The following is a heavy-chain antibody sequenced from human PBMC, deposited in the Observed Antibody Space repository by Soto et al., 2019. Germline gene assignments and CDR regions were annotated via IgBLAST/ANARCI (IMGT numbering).Heavy chain of an antibody. CDR1: GDTFKNCV. J-gene: IGHJ6*02. Sequence: QVQVVQSGVEVRRPGSSVKVSCKASGDTFKNCVISWVRQAPGQGLEWMGGIIPLFGTTDFAQRFQGRFTITSDESPTTAYMALSRLRSEDTATYYCAAELGFGKLSVVWGQGTTVIVSS. CDR3: AAELGFGKLSVV. D-gene: IGHD3-10*01. V-gene: IGHV1-69*01. CDR2: IIPLFGTT.